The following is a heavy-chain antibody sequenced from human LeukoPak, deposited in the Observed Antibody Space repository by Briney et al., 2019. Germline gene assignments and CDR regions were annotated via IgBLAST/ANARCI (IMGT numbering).Heavy chain of an antibody. CDR1: GGTFISYA. V-gene: IGHV1-69*13. J-gene: IGHJ4*02. CDR3: ASEYYYDSSGYPSYYFDY. D-gene: IGHD3-22*01. Sequence: GASVKVSCKASGGTFISYAISWVRQAPGQGLEWMGGIIPIFGTANYAQKFQGRVTITADESTSTAYMELSSLRSEDTAVYYCASEYYYDSSGYPSYYFDYWGQGTLVTVSS. CDR2: IIPIFGTA.